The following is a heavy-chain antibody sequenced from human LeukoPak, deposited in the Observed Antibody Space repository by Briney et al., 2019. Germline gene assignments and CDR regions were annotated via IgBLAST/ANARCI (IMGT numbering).Heavy chain of an antibody. CDR3: ARPIITRSDYYLLLTEFDI. CDR1: GGTISSNSYC. D-gene: IGHD3-22*01. CDR2: IYYSGST. J-gene: IGHJ3*02. Sequence: SETLSLTCTVSGGTISSNSYCWGWLRQPPGKRGEWSGSIYYSGSTYHNPSLKSRVTISVDTSKFQFSLKLSSVTAADAAVDHSARPIITRSDYYLLLTEFDISGEGTLVTVSS. V-gene: IGHV4-39*01.